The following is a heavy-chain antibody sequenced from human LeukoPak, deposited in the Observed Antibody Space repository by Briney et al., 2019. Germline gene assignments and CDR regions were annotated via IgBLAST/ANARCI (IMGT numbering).Heavy chain of an antibody. J-gene: IGHJ6*03. CDR2: IYPGDSDT. Sequence: GESLKISCKGSGYSFTSYWIGWVRQMPGKGLEWMGIIYPGDSDTRYSPSFQGQVTISADKSISTAYLQWSSLKASDTAMYYCARQYCSSTNCPYYYYYMDVWGKGTTVTVSS. V-gene: IGHV5-51*01. CDR1: GYSFTSYW. D-gene: IGHD2-2*01. CDR3: ARQYCSSTNCPYYYYYMDV.